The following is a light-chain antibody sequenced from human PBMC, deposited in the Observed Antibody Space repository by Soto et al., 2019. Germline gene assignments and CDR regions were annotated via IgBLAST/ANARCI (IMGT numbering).Light chain of an antibody. CDR3: CSYAGSKV. Sequence: QSALTQPPSASGSPGQSVAISCTGTSSDVGGYNYVSWYQQHPGKAPKLMIYEGSKRPSGVSNRFSGSKSGNTASLAISGLQAEDEADYYCCSYAGSKVFGTGTKLTVL. J-gene: IGLJ1*01. V-gene: IGLV2-8*01. CDR2: EGS. CDR1: SSDVGGYNY.